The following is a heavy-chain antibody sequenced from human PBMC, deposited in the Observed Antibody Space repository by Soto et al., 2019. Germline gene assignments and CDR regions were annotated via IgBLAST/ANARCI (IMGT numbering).Heavy chain of an antibody. CDR3: ASPEAYCSGGSCYFDY. CDR2: IIPIFGTA. CDR1: GGTFSSYA. D-gene: IGHD2-15*01. J-gene: IGHJ4*02. V-gene: IGHV1-69*13. Sequence: GASVKVSCKASGGTFSSYAISWVRQAPGQGLEWMGGIIPIFGTANYAQKFQGRVTITADESTSTAYMELSSLRSEDTAVYYCASPEAYCSGGSCYFDYWGQGTLVTVS.